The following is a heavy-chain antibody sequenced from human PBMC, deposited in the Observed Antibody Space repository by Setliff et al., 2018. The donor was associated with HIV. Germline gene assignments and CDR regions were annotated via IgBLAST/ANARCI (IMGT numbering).Heavy chain of an antibody. J-gene: IGHJ4*02. CDR2: IYYSGST. CDR3: ATERAGYNPFDV. Sequence: NPSETLSLTCTVSGGSISVSSHYWGWIRQPPGKGLEWIGSIYYSGSTSYDPSLKSRLTISVDTSKNQFSLKLTSVTAADTAMFYCATERAGYNPFDVWGQGTLVTVS. V-gene: IGHV4-39*07. CDR1: GGSISVSSHY. D-gene: IGHD5-12*01.